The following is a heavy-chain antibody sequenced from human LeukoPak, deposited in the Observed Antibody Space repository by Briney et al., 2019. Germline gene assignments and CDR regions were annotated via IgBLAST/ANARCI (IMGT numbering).Heavy chain of an antibody. Sequence: PGGSLRLSCAASGFTSSSYGMHWVRQAPGKGLEWVAVISYDGSNKYYADSVKGRFTISRDNSKNTLYLQMNSLRAEDTAVYYCAKGTYGSGSYFDYWGQGTLVTVSS. CDR3: AKGTYGSGSYFDY. CDR1: GFTSSSYG. CDR2: ISYDGSNK. J-gene: IGHJ4*02. V-gene: IGHV3-30*18. D-gene: IGHD3-10*01.